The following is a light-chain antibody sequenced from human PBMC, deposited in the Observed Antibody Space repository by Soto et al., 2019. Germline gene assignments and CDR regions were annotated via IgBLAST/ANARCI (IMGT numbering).Light chain of an antibody. CDR1: SSDVGAYDF. J-gene: IGLJ1*01. V-gene: IGLV2-14*03. Sequence: QSALTQPASVSGSPGQSITISCTGTSSDVGAYDFVSWYQQHPDKAPKLMIYEVSNRPSGVSNRFSGSKSVNTATLTISGLQAEDEADYYSSSYSSSSTRVFGTGTMVTVL. CDR3: SSYSSSSTRV. CDR2: EVS.